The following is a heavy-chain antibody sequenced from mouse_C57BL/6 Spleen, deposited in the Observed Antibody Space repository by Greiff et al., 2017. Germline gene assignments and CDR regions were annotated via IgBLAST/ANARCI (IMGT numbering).Heavy chain of an antibody. CDR3: ARSLPGFTITTVVADYAMDY. CDR1: GFTFTDYY. Sequence: EVMLVESGGGLVQPGGSLSLSCAASGFTFTDYYMSWVRQPPGMALEWLGFIRNKANGDTPDYMASVKGRFTISRDNSQSILYLQMNALRAEDSATYYCARSLPGFTITTVVADYAMDYWGQGTSVTVSS. V-gene: IGHV7-3*01. CDR2: IRNKANGDTP. J-gene: IGHJ4*01. D-gene: IGHD1-1*01.